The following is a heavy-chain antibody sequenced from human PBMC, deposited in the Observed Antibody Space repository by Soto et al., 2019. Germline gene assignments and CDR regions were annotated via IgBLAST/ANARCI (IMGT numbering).Heavy chain of an antibody. Sequence: ASVKVSCKASGYTFTGYAMHWVRQAPGQRLEWMGWINAGNGNTKYSQKFQGRVTITRDTSAGAAYMELSSLSSEDTAVYYCARAVAVPADFDYWGQGTPVTVSS. D-gene: IGHD6-19*01. J-gene: IGHJ4*02. CDR2: INAGNGNT. V-gene: IGHV1-3*01. CDR3: ARAVAVPADFDY. CDR1: GYTFTGYA.